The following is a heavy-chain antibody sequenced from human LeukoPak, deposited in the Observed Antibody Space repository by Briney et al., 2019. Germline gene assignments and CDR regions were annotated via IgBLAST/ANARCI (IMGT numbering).Heavy chain of an antibody. CDR1: GFTFSNAW. J-gene: IGHJ4*02. CDR3: AKPDGSSWYAFDY. CDR2: IKSKTDGGTT. D-gene: IGHD6-13*01. V-gene: IGHV3-15*01. Sequence: GGSLRLSCAASGFTFSNAWMSWVRQAPGKGLEWVGRIKSKTDGGTTDYAAPVKGRFTISRDDSKNTLYLQMNSLKTEDTAVYYCAKPDGSSWYAFDYWGQGTLVTVSS.